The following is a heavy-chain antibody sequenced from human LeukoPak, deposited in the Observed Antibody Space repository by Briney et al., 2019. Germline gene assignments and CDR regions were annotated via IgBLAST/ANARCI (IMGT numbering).Heavy chain of an antibody. D-gene: IGHD6-13*01. V-gene: IGHV1-18*01. CDR1: GYTFTSYG. CDR2: ISAYNGNT. J-gene: IGHJ6*03. Sequence: ASVKVSCKASGYTFTSYGISWVRQAPGQGLEWMGWISAYNGNTNYAQKLQGRVTMTTDTSTSTAYMELRSLRSDDTAVYYCARGEAAERTAYYYYMDVWGKGTTVTIS. CDR3: ARGEAAERTAYYYYMDV.